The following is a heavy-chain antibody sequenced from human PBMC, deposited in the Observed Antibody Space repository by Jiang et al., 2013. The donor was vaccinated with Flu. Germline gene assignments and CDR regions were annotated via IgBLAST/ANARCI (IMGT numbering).Heavy chain of an antibody. CDR3: ARIRYYDILTGYFYYYGMDV. CDR2: INHSGST. D-gene: IGHD3-9*01. CDR1: GGSFSGYY. Sequence: LLKPSETLSLTCAVYGGSFSGYYWSWIRQPPGKGLEWIGEINHSGSTNYNPSLKSRVTISVDTSKNQFSLKLSSVTAADTAVYYCARIRYYDILTGYFYYYGMDVWAKGPRSPSP. J-gene: IGHJ6*02. V-gene: IGHV4-34*01.